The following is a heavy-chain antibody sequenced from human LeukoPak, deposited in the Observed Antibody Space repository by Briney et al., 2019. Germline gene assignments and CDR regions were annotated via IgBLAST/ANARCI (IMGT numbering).Heavy chain of an antibody. CDR1: GFTFSDYW. V-gene: IGHV3-7*03. CDR2: IRQDGNEK. D-gene: IGHD6-13*01. CDR3: ARSIPYGTTWYGRSDY. Sequence: PGGSLRLSCAASGFTFSDYWMQWVRQAPGKGLEWVANIRQDGNEKYYVDSVRGRFTISRDNALNSLYLQMNSLRAEDTAIYYCARSIPYGTTWYGRSDYWGQGTLVTVSS. J-gene: IGHJ4*02.